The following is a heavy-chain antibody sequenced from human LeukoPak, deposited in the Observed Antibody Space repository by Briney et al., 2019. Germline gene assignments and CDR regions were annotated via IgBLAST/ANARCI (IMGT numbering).Heavy chain of an antibody. CDR2: IIPILGTA. Sequence: GASVKVSCKASGYTFTGYYMHWVRQAPGQGLEWMGGIIPILGTANYAQKFQGRVTITADKSTSTAYMELSSLRSEDTAVYYCARYTESATGYSSDYWGQGTLVTVSS. J-gene: IGHJ4*02. V-gene: IGHV1-69*10. D-gene: IGHD6-13*01. CDR3: ARYTESATGYSSDY. CDR1: GYTFTGYY.